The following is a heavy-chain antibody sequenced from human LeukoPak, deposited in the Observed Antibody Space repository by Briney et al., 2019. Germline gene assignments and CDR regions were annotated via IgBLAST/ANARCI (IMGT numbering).Heavy chain of an antibody. Sequence: GGSLRLSCAASGFTFSSYGMHWVRQPPGKGLEWVAVISYDGSNKYYAGSVKGRFTISRDNSKNTLYLQMNSLRAEDTAVYYCAKDLSYDSSGYAYWGQGTLVTVSS. CDR1: GFTFSSYG. J-gene: IGHJ4*02. D-gene: IGHD3-22*01. CDR2: ISYDGSNK. V-gene: IGHV3-30*18. CDR3: AKDLSYDSSGYAY.